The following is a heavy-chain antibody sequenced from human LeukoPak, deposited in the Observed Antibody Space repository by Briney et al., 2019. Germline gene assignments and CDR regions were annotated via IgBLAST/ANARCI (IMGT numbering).Heavy chain of an antibody. J-gene: IGHJ4*02. V-gene: IGHV4-39*01. CDR1: GGSISSSSYY. D-gene: IGHD3-22*01. Sequence: PSETLSLTCTVSGGSISSSSYYWGWIRQPPGKGLEWIGRIYYSGSTYYNPSLKSRVTISVDTSKNQFSLKLSSVTAADTAVYYCARSRSGYYKTALDYWGQGTLVTVSS. CDR3: ARSRSGYYKTALDY. CDR2: IYYSGST.